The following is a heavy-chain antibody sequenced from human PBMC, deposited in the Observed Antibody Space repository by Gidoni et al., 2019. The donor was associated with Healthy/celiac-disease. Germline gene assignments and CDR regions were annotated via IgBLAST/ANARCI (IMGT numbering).Heavy chain of an antibody. Sequence: EVQLLESGGGLVQPGGSLRLSCAASGFTFSSYAMSWVRQAPGKGLAWVSAISGSGGSTYYADSVKGRFTISRDNSKNTLYLQMNSRRAEDTAVYDCAKSFWFGELLSCVDYWGQGTLVTVSS. D-gene: IGHD3-10*01. J-gene: IGHJ4*02. CDR2: ISGSGGST. V-gene: IGHV3-23*01. CDR1: GFTFSSYA. CDR3: AKSFWFGELLSCVDY.